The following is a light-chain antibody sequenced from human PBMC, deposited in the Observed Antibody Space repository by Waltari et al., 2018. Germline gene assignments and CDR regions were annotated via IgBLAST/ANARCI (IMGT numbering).Light chain of an antibody. CDR3: AAWDDSLNGVV. J-gene: IGLJ2*01. Sequence: QSVLTQPPSASGTPGQRVTISCSGSSSNTGSNTVNWYQQLPGTAPKLLIYSNNQRPSGVPDRVSGSKSGTSASLAISGLQSEDEADYYCAAWDDSLNGVVFGGGTKLTVL. V-gene: IGLV1-44*01. CDR2: SNN. CDR1: SSNTGSNT.